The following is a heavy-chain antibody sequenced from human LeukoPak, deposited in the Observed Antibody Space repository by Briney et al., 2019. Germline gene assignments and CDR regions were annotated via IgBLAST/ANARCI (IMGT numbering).Heavy chain of an antibody. V-gene: IGHV3-23*01. CDR1: GFSLTNFA. CDR2: IIGSSGDT. D-gene: IGHD5-12*01. CDR3: AKGAYDYIEMGYFDY. J-gene: IGHJ4*02. Sequence: GGSLRLSCAASGFSLTNFAMSWVRQAPGKGLEWVSLIIGSSGDTFYADSVKGRFTISRDNSKNRLYLQMNSLRAEDTALYYCAKGAYDYIEMGYFDYWGQGTLVTVCS.